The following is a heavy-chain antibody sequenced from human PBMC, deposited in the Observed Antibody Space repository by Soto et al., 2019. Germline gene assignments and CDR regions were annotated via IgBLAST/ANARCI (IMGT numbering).Heavy chain of an antibody. CDR2: SSSSSSYI. J-gene: IGHJ4*02. D-gene: IGHD2-2*01. Sequence: EVQLVESGGGLVKPGGSLRLSCAASGFTFSSYSMNWVRQAPGKGLEWVSSSSSSSSYIYYADSVKGRFTISRDNAKNSLYLQMSSLRAEDTAVYYCARDAGGIVVVPAAMLDYWGQGTLVTVSS. V-gene: IGHV3-21*01. CDR3: ARDAGGIVVVPAAMLDY. CDR1: GFTFSSYS.